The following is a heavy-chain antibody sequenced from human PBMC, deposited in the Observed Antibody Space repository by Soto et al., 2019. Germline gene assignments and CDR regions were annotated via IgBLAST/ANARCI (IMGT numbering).Heavy chain of an antibody. V-gene: IGHV1-46*01. D-gene: IGHD5-18*01. CDR2: INPSGGST. J-gene: IGHJ4*02. Sequence: ASVKVSCKASGYTFTSYYMHWVRQAPGQGLEWMGIINPSGGSTSYAQKFQGRVTMTRDTSTSTVYMELSSLRSEDTAMYYCARPQHDTAMAPLYFDNWGQGTLVTVSS. CDR3: ARPQHDTAMAPLYFDN. CDR1: GYTFTSYY.